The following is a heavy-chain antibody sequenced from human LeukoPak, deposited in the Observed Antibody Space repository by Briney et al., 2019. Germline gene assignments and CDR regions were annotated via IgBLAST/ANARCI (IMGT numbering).Heavy chain of an antibody. J-gene: IGHJ4*02. CDR1: GYTFTGYY. CDR3: ARRKYYGSGSRWYFDY. D-gene: IGHD3-10*01. CDR2: INPNSGGT. V-gene: IGHV1-2*02. Sequence: ASVKVSCKASGYTFTGYYMHWVGQAPGQGLEWMGWINPNSGGTNYAQKFQGRVTMTRDTSISTAYMELSRLTSDDTAVYYCARRKYYGSGSRWYFDYWGQGTLVTVSS.